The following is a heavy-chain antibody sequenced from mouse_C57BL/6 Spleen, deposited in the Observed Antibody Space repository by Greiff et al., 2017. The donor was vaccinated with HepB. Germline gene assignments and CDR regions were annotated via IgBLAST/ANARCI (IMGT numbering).Heavy chain of an antibody. J-gene: IGHJ4*01. CDR3: AREGNDETYYYAMDY. CDR2: IYPGDGDT. D-gene: IGHD2-2*01. Sequence: QVQLKQSGPELVKPGASVKISCKASGYAFSSSWMNWVKQRPGKGLEWIGRIYPGDGDTNYNGKFKGKATLTADKSSSTAYMQLSSLTSEDSAVYFCAREGNDETYYYAMDYWGQGTSVTVSS. V-gene: IGHV1-82*01. CDR1: GYAFSSSW.